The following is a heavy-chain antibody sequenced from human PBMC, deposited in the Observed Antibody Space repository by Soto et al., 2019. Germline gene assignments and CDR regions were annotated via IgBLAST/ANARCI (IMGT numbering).Heavy chain of an antibody. CDR3: TKLSEYQLLSWLDP. D-gene: IGHD2-2*01. CDR1: GISFSTYA. Sequence: EVQLLESGGGLVQPGGSLRLSCAASGISFSTYAMSWVRQAPGKGLEWVSGISAGGGNTYYADSVRGRFTISRVNSKNTVVLQISSLRAEDTAIYYCTKLSEYQLLSWLDPWGLGTLITVSS. J-gene: IGHJ5*02. V-gene: IGHV3-23*01. CDR2: ISAGGGNT.